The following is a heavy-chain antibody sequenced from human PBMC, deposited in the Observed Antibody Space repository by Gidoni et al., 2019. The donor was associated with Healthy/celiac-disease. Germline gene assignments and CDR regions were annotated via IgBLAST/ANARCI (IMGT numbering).Heavy chain of an antibody. CDR1: GGSISSSSYY. D-gene: IGHD1-1*01. CDR3: ARGATGADAFDI. Sequence: QLQLQESGPGLVKPSETLSLTCPVSGGSISSSSYYWGWIRQPPGKGLEWIGSIYYSGSTYYNPSLKSRVTISVDTSKNQFSLKLSSVTAADTAVYYCARGATGADAFDIWGQGTMVTVSS. V-gene: IGHV4-39*01. J-gene: IGHJ3*02. CDR2: IYYSGST.